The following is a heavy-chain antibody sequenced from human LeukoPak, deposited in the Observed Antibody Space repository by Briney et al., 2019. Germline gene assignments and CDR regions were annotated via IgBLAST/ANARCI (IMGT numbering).Heavy chain of an antibody. CDR2: ISSSSSYI. CDR3: AQYQLPTN. J-gene: IGHJ4*02. Sequence: GGSLRLSCAASGFTFSSYSMTRVRQAPGKGLEWVSSISSSSSYIYYADSVKGRFTISRDNAKHSLYLQMNSLRAEDTAVYYCAQYQLPTNWGQGTLVTVSS. V-gene: IGHV3-21*01. CDR1: GFTFSSYS. D-gene: IGHD2-2*01.